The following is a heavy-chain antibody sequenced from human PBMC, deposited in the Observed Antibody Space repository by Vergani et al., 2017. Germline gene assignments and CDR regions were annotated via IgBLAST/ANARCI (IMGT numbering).Heavy chain of an antibody. J-gene: IGHJ4*02. V-gene: IGHV4-34*01. CDR3: ARANPTVRSCFDY. Sequence: QVQLQQWGAGLLKPSETLSLTCAVYGGSFSGYYWSWIRQPPGKGLEWIGEINHSGSTNYNPSLKSRVTISVDTSKNQFSLQLNSVTPEDTAVYYCARANPTVRSCFDYWGQGTLVTVSS. CDR1: GGSFSGYY. D-gene: IGHD4-17*01. CDR2: INHSGST.